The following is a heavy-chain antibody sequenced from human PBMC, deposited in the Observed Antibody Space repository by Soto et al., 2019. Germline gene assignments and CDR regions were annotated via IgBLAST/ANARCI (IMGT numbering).Heavy chain of an antibody. D-gene: IGHD3-22*01. J-gene: IGHJ5*02. CDR3: AGDSSGYYYNQGWFDP. V-gene: IGHV3-23*01. Sequence: GSLRLSCAASGFTFSSYAMSWVRQAPGKGLEWVSAISGSGGSTYYADSVKGRFTISRDNSKNTLYLQMNSLRAEDTAVYYCAGDSSGYYYNQGWFDPWGQGTLVTVSS. CDR2: ISGSGGST. CDR1: GFTFSSYA.